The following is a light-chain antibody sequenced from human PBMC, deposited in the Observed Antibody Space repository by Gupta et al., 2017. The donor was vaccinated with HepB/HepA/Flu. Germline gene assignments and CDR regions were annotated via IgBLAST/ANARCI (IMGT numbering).Light chain of an antibody. CDR2: GKN. Sequence: SAALTQDPAVSVAFALTVGITCHGDSCNSYYASWYQQKPGQPIVLVIYGKNNRPSGIPDRFSGSSSGNTASLTISGAQAEDEADYYCNSRDSGGVVFGGGTKLTVL. CDR3: NSRDSGGVV. CDR1: SCNSYY. J-gene: IGLJ2*01. V-gene: IGLV3-19*01.